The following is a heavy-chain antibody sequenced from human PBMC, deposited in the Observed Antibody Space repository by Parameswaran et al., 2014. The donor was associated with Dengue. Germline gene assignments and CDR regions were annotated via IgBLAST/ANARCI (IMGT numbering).Heavy chain of an antibody. CDR2: IYSSGGT. J-gene: IGHJ1*01. Sequence: VRQCPGKGLEWIGHIYSSGGTNYNPSLKSRVTILVDTSKNQFSLKLSSVTAADTAVYYCARDSSWFQHWGPGHPGHRLL. CDR3: ARDSSWFQH. V-gene: IGHV4-59*13.